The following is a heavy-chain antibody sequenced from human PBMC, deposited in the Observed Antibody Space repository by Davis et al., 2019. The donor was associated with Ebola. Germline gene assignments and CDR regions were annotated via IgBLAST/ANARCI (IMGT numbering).Heavy chain of an antibody. CDR3: ARDTYYYDSSGYSTPYFDY. CDR1: GYTFTSYA. D-gene: IGHD3-22*01. CDR2: INAGNGNT. Sequence: ASVKVSCKASGYTFTSYAMHWVRQAPGQRLEWMGWINAGNGNTKYSQKFQGRVTITADKSTSTAYMELSSLRSEDTAVYYCARDTYYYDSSGYSTPYFDYWGQGTLVPVSS. J-gene: IGHJ4*02. V-gene: IGHV1-3*01.